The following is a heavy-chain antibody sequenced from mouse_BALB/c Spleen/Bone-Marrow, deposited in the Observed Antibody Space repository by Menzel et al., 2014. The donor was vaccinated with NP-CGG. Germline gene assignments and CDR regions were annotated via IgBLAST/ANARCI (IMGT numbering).Heavy chain of an antibody. D-gene: IGHD2-1*01. CDR2: INRNGGSS. V-gene: IGHV5-6-3*01. J-gene: IGHJ2*01. CDR1: GFTFNNYG. Sequence: EVNVVESGGGLVQPGGSLKVSCAASGFTFNNYGMSWVRRTPDKRLELVATINRNGGSSYYPDSVKDRFTISRDNAKNTLYLQMSSLKSEDTAIYYCSRGNYGNYVDYFDYWGQGTTLTVSS. CDR3: SRGNYGNYVDYFDY.